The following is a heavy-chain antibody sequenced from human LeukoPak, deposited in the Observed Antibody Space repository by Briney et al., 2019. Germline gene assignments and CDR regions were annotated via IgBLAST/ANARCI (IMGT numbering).Heavy chain of an antibody. J-gene: IGHJ3*02. CDR2: IPSSGSS. V-gene: IGHV4-61*02. Sequence: SQTLSLTCTVSGDSISSGDYYWSWIRQPAGKGLEWIGRIPSSGSSNYNPSLKSRVTISVDTAKNQFSLKLSSVTAAGTAVYFCARGPYSYDSSGAFDIWGQGTMVTVSS. CDR1: GDSISSGDYY. CDR3: ARGPYSYDSSGAFDI. D-gene: IGHD3-22*01.